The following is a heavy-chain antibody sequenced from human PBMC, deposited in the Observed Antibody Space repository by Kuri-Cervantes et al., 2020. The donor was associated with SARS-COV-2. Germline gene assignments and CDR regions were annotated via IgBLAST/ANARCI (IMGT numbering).Heavy chain of an antibody. D-gene: IGHD1-26*01. CDR3: ARGPSGWFDP. CDR2: ISSSSSTI. V-gene: IGHV3-48*01. J-gene: IGHJ5*02. Sequence: GGSLRLSCAASGFTFSSYSMNWVRQAPGKGLEWVSYISSSSSTIYYADSVKGRFIISKDNAKNSLYLQMNSLRAEDTAVYYCARGPSGWFDPWGQGTLVTVSS. CDR1: GFTFSSYS.